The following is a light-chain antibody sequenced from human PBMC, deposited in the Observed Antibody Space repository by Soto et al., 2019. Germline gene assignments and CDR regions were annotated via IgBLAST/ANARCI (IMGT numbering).Light chain of an antibody. CDR1: SSDVGGYNY. V-gene: IGLV2-14*01. CDR2: EVS. CDR3: SSYTSSSTLV. J-gene: IGLJ2*01. Sequence: QAVVTQPASVSGSPGQSITISCTGTSSDVGGYNYVSWYQQHPGKAPKLMIYEVSNRPSGVSNRFSGSKSGNTASLTISGLQAEDEADYYCSSYTSSSTLVFGGGTKLTV.